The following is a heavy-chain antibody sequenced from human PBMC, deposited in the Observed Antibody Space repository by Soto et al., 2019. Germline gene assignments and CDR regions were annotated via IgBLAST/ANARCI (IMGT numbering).Heavy chain of an antibody. Sequence: GGSLRLSCADSGFTFSRYEMNWVRQSPGKGLEWVSYISSSSSTLYYADSVKGRFTISRDNAKNSLYLQMNSLRAEDTAVYYCARGGSGSYFWYFDLWGRGTLVTVSS. V-gene: IGHV3-48*03. CDR1: GFTFSRYE. CDR2: ISSSSSTL. CDR3: ARGGSGSYFWYFDL. J-gene: IGHJ2*01. D-gene: IGHD1-26*01.